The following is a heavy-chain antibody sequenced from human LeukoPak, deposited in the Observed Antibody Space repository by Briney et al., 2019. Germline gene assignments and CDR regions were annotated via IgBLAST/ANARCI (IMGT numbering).Heavy chain of an antibody. D-gene: IGHD3-10*01. CDR1: GNSIGSVYY. CDR3: ARGPPTGIGQRIPDY. Sequence: SETLSLTCTVSGNSIGSVYYWGWIRQLPGKGLEWIGSIYHSGSTNYNPSLKSRVTISVDTSKNQFSLKLSSVTAADTAVYYCARGPPTGIGQRIPDYWGQGTLVTVSS. V-gene: IGHV4-38-2*02. CDR2: IYHSGST. J-gene: IGHJ4*02.